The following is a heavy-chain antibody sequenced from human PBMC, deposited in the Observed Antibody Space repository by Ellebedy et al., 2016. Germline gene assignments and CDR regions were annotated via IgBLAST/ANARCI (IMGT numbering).Heavy chain of an antibody. Sequence: SETLSLTCAVYGGSFSGYYWSWIRQPPGKGLEWIGEIYHSGSTNYNPSLKSRVTISVDTSKNQFSLKLSSVTAADTAVYYCARGISVYWGQGTLVTVSS. CDR2: IYHSGST. D-gene: IGHD2-15*01. V-gene: IGHV4-34*01. CDR1: GGSFSGYY. J-gene: IGHJ4*02. CDR3: ARGISVY.